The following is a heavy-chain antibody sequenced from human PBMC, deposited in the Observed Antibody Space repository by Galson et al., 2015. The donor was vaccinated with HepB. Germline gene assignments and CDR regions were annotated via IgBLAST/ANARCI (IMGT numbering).Heavy chain of an antibody. CDR2: INPNSGDT. CDR1: AYSFTGYY. D-gene: IGHD4/OR15-4a*01. V-gene: IGHV1-2*02. J-gene: IGHJ3*01. CDR3: ARAMVGTTSGGSFDV. Sequence: SVKVSCKASAYSFTGYYVHWVRQAPGQGLEWMGWINPNSGDTKDAQKFQGRVTMTRDTSISTAYMELSTLKSDDTAIYYCARAMVGTTSGGSFDVWGQGTMVTVSS.